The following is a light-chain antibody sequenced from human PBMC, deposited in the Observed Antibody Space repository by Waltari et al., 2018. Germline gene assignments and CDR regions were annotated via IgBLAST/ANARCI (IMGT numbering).Light chain of an antibody. CDR2: GAS. V-gene: IGKV3-15*01. Sequence: EIVMTQSPATLSVSPGERATLSCRASQSVTSNLAWYQQKPGQAPRLLVYGASTRATSIPARFSGSGSGTEFILTISSLQSEDFAVYYCQQYHNWPLTFGGGTKVEIK. CDR3: QQYHNWPLT. J-gene: IGKJ4*01. CDR1: QSVTSN.